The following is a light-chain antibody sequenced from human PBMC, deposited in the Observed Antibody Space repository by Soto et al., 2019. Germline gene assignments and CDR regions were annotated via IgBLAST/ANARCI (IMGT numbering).Light chain of an antibody. Sequence: QSALTQPASVSGSPGQSITISCTGTSSDVGGYKYVSWYQQHPVNTPKLMIYDVSNLPSGVSNRFTVSKSGNTASLTISVLQAEDEADYNCSSYTSSSTSHYVFVTVTKLNVL. CDR3: SSYTSSSTSHYV. J-gene: IGLJ1*01. CDR2: DVS. CDR1: SSDVGGYKY. V-gene: IGLV2-14*01.